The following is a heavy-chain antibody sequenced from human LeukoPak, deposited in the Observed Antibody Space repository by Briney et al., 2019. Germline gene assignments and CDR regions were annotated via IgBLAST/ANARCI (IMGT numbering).Heavy chain of an antibody. Sequence: SETLSLTCTVSGGSISDYSWSWIRQPPGKGLEWIGNLYYNGSANHNPSLKSRVTISSDTSKNQFSLKLTSVTAADTAVYYCARGVAGMDVWGQGTTVTVSS. CDR3: ARGVAGMDV. V-gene: IGHV4-59*01. CDR1: GGSISDYS. J-gene: IGHJ6*02. CDR2: LYYNGSA. D-gene: IGHD2-21*01.